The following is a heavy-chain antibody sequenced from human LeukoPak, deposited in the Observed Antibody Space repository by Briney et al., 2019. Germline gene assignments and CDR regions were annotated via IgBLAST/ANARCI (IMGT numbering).Heavy chain of an antibody. CDR2: ISGSGGST. V-gene: IGHV3-23*01. Sequence: GGSLRLSCAASGFTFSSYAMSWVRQAPGKGLEWVSAISGSGGSTYYADSVKGRFTISRDNSKNTLYLQMNSLRAEDTAVYYCAKDPGTIVVVPAAMVDIWGQGTMVTVSS. J-gene: IGHJ3*02. CDR3: AKDPGTIVVVPAAMVDI. CDR1: GFTFSSYA. D-gene: IGHD2-2*01.